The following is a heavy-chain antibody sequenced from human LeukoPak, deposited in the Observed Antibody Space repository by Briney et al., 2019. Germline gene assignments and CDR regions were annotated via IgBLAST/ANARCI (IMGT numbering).Heavy chain of an antibody. Sequence: GGSLRLSCAASGFTVSRNYMSWVCQAPGEGLEWVSVIYSGGSTYYADSVKGRFTISRDNSKNTLYLQMDSLRAEDTAVYYCARESDYVWGSYRSYYFDYWGQGTLVTVSS. D-gene: IGHD3-16*02. CDR2: IYSGGST. CDR1: GFTVSRNY. V-gene: IGHV3-53*01. J-gene: IGHJ4*02. CDR3: ARESDYVWGSYRSYYFDY.